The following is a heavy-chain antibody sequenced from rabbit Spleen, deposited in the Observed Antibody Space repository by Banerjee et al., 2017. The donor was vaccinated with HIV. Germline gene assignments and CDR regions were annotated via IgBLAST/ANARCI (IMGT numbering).Heavy chain of an antibody. CDR2: INTVTGKS. CDR3: ARARGDSNGASDFHL. CDR1: GVSFSDKDV. V-gene: IGHV1S45*01. D-gene: IGHD7-1*01. Sequence: EQLEESGGGLVKPEGSLTLTCKASGVSFSDKDVMCWVRQAPGKGLEWIACINTVTGKSVYASWAKGRFIMSRPSSTTVTLQMTSLTAADTATYFCARARGDSNGASDFHLWGQGTLVTVS. J-gene: IGHJ4*01.